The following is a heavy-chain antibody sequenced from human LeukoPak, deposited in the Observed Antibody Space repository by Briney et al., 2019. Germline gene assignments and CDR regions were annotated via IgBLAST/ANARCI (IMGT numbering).Heavy chain of an antibody. V-gene: IGHV3-23*01. Sequence: GSLRLSCAASGFSFSNYGMNWVRQAPGKGLEWVSGISRSGDSTYYAASVKGRFTISRDDAKNSLYLQMSSLRAEDTAVYYCARGPNFGDYVDFLDYWGQGALVTVSS. D-gene: IGHD4-17*01. J-gene: IGHJ4*02. CDR2: ISRSGDST. CDR3: ARGPNFGDYVDFLDY. CDR1: GFSFSNYG.